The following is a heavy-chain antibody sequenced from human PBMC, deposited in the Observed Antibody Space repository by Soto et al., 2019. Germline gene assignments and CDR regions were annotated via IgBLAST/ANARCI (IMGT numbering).Heavy chain of an antibody. CDR2: IIPIFGTA. J-gene: IGHJ6*02. CDR3: ARGGYCSSTSCYKGYYYYGMDV. V-gene: IGHV1-69*01. D-gene: IGHD2-2*02. CDR1: GGTFSSYA. Sequence: QVQLVQSGAEVKKPGSSVKVSCKASGGTFSSYAISWVRQAPGQGLEWMGGIIPIFGTANYAQKFQGRVTITADESTSTAYMELSSLRSEVTAVYYCARGGYCSSTSCYKGYYYYGMDVWGQGTTVTVSS.